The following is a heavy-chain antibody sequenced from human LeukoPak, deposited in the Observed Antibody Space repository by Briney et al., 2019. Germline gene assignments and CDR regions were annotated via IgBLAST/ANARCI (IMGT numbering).Heavy chain of an antibody. D-gene: IGHD2-2*01. CDR3: ARDIVVVPAARFDWFDP. CDR1: GGSFSGYY. CDR2: INHSGST. J-gene: IGHJ5*02. Sequence: SETLSLTCAVYGGSFSGYYWSWIRQPPGKGLEWIGGINHSGSTNYNPSLKSRVTISVDTSKNQFSLKLSSVTAADTAVYYCARDIVVVPAARFDWFDPWGQGTLVTVSS. V-gene: IGHV4-34*01.